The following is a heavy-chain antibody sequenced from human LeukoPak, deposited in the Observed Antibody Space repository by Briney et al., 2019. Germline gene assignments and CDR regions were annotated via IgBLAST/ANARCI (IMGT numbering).Heavy chain of an antibody. CDR3: ARDGRGSAFDI. D-gene: IGHD5-12*01. V-gene: IGHV3-74*01. CDR1: GFTFSGYW. CDR2: INPDGSST. J-gene: IGHJ3*02. Sequence: GGSLRLSCAAFGFTFSGYWMHWVRQTPGKGLVWVSRINPDGSSTSYVDSVKGRFTVSRDNAKNTLYLQMNSLRAEDTAVYYCARDGRGSAFDIWGQGTMVTVSS.